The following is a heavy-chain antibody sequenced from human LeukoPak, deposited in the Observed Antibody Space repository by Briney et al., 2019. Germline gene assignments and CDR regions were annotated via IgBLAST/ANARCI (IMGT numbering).Heavy chain of an antibody. V-gene: IGHV3-21*01. CDR2: LSSSSNYT. CDR3: AGSMTVVGIIMAPGY. D-gene: IGHD3-10*01. Sequence: GGSLRLSCAASGFTFSVYSMNWVRQPPGKGLEWVSSLSSSSNYTYYADSVKGRFTISRDNAKNSLYLQMSSLRAEDTAVYYCAGSMTVVGIIMAPGYWGQGSLVTVSS. J-gene: IGHJ4*02. CDR1: GFTFSVYS.